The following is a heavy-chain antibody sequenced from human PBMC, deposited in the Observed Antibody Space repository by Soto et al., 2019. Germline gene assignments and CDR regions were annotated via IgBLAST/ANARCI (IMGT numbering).Heavy chain of an antibody. V-gene: IGHV3-23*01. D-gene: IGHD4-17*01. CDR2: ISGRGGST. CDR3: AKDSTVTTSLYSYYYGLDV. Sequence: EVQLLESGGGLVQPGGSLRLSCAASGFTFNNYAMSWVRQAPDKGLEWVSAISGRGGSTYYADSVKGRFTISRDNSKNTRCLQMNSLRAEDTAVYYCAKDSTVTTSLYSYYYGLDVWGQGTTVTVSS. J-gene: IGHJ6*02. CDR1: GFTFNNYA.